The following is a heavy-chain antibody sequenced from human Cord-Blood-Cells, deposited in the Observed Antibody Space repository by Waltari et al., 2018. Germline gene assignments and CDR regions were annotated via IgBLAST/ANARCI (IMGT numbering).Heavy chain of an antibody. Sequence: EVQLVESGGGLVKPGGSLRLSCAASGLTFSNAWMSWVRQVLGKGLEWVGRIKSKTDGGTTDYAAPVKGRFTISRDDSKNTLYLQMNSLKTEDTAVYYCTTYFSSGSYYFDYWGQGTLVTVSS. J-gene: IGHJ4*02. CDR2: IKSKTDGGTT. V-gene: IGHV3-15*01. CDR3: TTYFSSGSYYFDY. D-gene: IGHD1-26*01. CDR1: GLTFSNAW.